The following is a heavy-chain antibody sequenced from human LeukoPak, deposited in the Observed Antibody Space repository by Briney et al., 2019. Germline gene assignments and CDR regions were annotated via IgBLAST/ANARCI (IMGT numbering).Heavy chain of an antibody. Sequence: GGSLRLSCAASGFTFTSFAIHWVRQAPGKGLVWLTVISYDGRYKYYADSVMGRFTISRDNSKNAVYLQMNSLRGEDAAVYYCARDRSSSGWRPGTIDYWGQGTLVTVS. CDR1: GFTFTSFA. CDR3: ARDRSSSGWRPGTIDY. D-gene: IGHD6-19*01. CDR2: ISYDGRYK. V-gene: IGHV3-30*04. J-gene: IGHJ4*02.